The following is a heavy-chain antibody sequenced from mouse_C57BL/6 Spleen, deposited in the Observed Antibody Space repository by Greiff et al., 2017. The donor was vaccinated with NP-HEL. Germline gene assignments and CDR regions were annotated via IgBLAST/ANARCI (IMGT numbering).Heavy chain of an antibody. CDR1: GYTFTDYN. Sequence: EVKLQQSGPELVKPGASVKMSCKASGYTFTDYNMHWVKQSHGKSLEWIGYINPNNGGTSYNQKFKGKATLTVNKSSSTAYMELRSLTSEDSAVYYCAKYYGSGYFDVWGTGTTVTVSS. D-gene: IGHD1-1*01. J-gene: IGHJ1*03. CDR3: AKYYGSGYFDV. CDR2: INPNNGGT. V-gene: IGHV1-22*01.